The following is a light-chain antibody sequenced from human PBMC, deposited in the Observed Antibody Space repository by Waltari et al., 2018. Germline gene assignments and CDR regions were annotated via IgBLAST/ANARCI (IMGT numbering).Light chain of an antibody. J-gene: IGLJ2*01. CDR3: QSYDPSLSVV. CDR2: GVN. Sequence: QSVLTQPPSVSGAPGQRVTISCTGSWCNTGAAYAVHWYQQRPGEAPKLLIYGVNTRPLGVPDRFSGSQSGTSASLAIRGLQAEDEADYYCQSYDPSLSVVFGGGTKLTVV. V-gene: IGLV1-40*01. CDR1: WCNTGAAYA.